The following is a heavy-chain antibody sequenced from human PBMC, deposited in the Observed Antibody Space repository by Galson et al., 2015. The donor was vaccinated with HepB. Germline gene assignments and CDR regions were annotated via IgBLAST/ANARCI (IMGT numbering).Heavy chain of an antibody. CDR2: ILPIFDSP. D-gene: IGHD2-15*01. Sequence: SVKVSCKASGGTFSSYAITWVRQAPGQGLEWLGGILPIFDSPNYAPRFQGRVSITADKSTSTVYMELSSLTSEDTAVYFCARGYCSGVGCYRGNYYYYMDVWGQGTTVTVSS. CDR1: GGTFSSYA. V-gene: IGHV1-69*06. CDR3: ARGYCSGVGCYRGNYYYYMDV. J-gene: IGHJ6*03.